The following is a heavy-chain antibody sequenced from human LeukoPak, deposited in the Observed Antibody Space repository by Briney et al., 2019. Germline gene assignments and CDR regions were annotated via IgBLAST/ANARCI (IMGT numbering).Heavy chain of an antibody. CDR1: GFMIDDHG. J-gene: IGHJ6*03. CDR3: ARGTVSYYYYYMDV. V-gene: IGHV3-20*04. D-gene: IGHD5/OR15-5a*01. CDR2: INWNGGST. Sequence: GGSLRLSCVASGFMIDDHGMSWVRQAPGEGLEWVSGINWNGGSTGYVDSVKGQFTISRDNAKNSLYLQMNSLRAEDTALYYCARGTVSYYYYYMDVWGKGTTVTVSS.